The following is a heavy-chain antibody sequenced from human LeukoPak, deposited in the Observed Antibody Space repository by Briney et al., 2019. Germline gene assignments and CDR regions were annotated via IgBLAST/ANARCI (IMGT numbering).Heavy chain of an antibody. Sequence: SETLSLTCTVSGGSISSNGYYWAWFRQPPGKGLEWIGSIYYSGGTYYNPSLKSRVTISIDTSKNQFSLKLSSVTAADTAVYYCARDMATQVYWGQGTLVTVSS. CDR1: GGSISSNGYY. J-gene: IGHJ4*02. V-gene: IGHV4-39*02. CDR3: ARDMATQVY. CDR2: IYYSGGT. D-gene: IGHD5-12*01.